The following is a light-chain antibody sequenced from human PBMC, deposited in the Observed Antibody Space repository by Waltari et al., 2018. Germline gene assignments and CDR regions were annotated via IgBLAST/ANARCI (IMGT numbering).Light chain of an antibody. J-gene: IGLJ2*01. Sequence: QSALTQPASVSGSPGQSITISCTATSSAVGGSNYVSWYQQHPGKAPKLMIYDVSNRPSGVSNRFSGSKSGNTASLTISGLQAEDEADYYCSSYTSSSTLVFGGGTKLTVL. CDR3: SSYTSSSTLV. CDR2: DVS. V-gene: IGLV2-14*03. CDR1: SSAVGGSNY.